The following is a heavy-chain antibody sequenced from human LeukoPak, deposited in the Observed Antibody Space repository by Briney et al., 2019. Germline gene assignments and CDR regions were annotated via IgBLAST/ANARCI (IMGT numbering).Heavy chain of an antibody. CDR3: ARDYYYESSGYYGFDP. J-gene: IGHJ5*02. Sequence: SETLSLTCTVSGGSISSSSYYWGWIRQPPGKGLEWIGSIYYSGSTYYNPSLKSRVTISVDTSKNQFSLKLSSVTAADTAVYYCARDYYYESSGYYGFDPWGQGTLVTVSS. V-gene: IGHV4-39*07. D-gene: IGHD3-22*01. CDR2: IYYSGST. CDR1: GGSISSSSYY.